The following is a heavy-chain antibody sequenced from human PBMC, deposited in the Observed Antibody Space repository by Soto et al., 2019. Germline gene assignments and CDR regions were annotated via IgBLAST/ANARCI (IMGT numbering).Heavy chain of an antibody. D-gene: IGHD5-12*01. J-gene: IGHJ4*02. CDR1: GGTFSSYA. V-gene: IGHV1-69*06. Sequence: GASVKVSCKASGGTFSSYAISWVRQAPGQGLEWMGGIIPIFGTANYAQKFQGRVTITADKSTSTAYMELSSLRSEDTAVYYCARDRDRMATTNFDYWGQGTLVTV. CDR3: ARDRDRMATTNFDY. CDR2: IIPIFGTA.